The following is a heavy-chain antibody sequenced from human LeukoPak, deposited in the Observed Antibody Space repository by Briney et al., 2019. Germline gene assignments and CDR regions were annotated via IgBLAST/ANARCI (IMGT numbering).Heavy chain of an antibody. CDR1: GYTFTGYY. D-gene: IGHD5-24*01. Sequence: GASVKVSCKASGYTFTGYYMHWVRQAPGQGLEWMGWINPNSGGTNYAQKFQGRVTMTRDTSISTAYMELSRLRSDDTAVYYCARRRGAGYYGMDVWGQGTTVTVSS. CDR3: ARRRGAGYYGMDV. V-gene: IGHV1-2*02. J-gene: IGHJ6*02. CDR2: INPNSGGT.